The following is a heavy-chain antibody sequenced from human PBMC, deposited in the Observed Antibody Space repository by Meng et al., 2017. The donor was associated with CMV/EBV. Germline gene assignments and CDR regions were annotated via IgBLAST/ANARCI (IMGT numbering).Heavy chain of an antibody. CDR1: GYTFTSYD. CDR2: MNPNSGNT. J-gene: IGHJ5*02. V-gene: IGHV1-8*01. Sequence: ASVKVSCKASGYTFTSYDINWVRPATGQGLEWMGWMNPNSGNTGYAQKFQGRVTMTRNTSISTAYMELSSLRSEDTAVYYCARNGLPTPFWSGLGAPNWFDPWGQGTLVTVSS. CDR3: ARNGLPTPFWSGLGAPNWFDP. D-gene: IGHD1-26*01.